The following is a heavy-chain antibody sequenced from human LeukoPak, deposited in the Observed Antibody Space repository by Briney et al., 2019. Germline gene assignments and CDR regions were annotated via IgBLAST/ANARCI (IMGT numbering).Heavy chain of an antibody. Sequence: GGSLRLSCAASGFTFSSYAMSWVRQAPGKGLERVSAISGSGGSTYYADSVKGRFTISRDNSKNTLYLQMDSLRAEDTAVFYXXXXXGIAVAGTPGYWFGPWGQGTLVTVSS. V-gene: IGHV3-23*01. CDR3: XXXXGIAVAGTPGYWFGP. CDR2: ISGSGGST. J-gene: IGHJ5*02. D-gene: IGHD6-19*01. CDR1: GFTFSSYA.